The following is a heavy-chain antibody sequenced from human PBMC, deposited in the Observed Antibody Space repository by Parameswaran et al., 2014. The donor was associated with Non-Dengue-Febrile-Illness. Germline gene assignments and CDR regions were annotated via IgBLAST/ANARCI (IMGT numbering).Heavy chain of an antibody. CDR3: AKRGGTYSINS. CDR2: IDYSGTT. J-gene: IGHJ4*02. D-gene: IGHD1-26*01. V-gene: IGHV4-61*01. CDR1: SGSVSSGSYY. Sequence: GSLRLSCTVSSGSVSSGSYYWNWIRQPPGKGLEWIGYIDYSGTTNYNPSLKSRVTISVDTSKNQFSLNLSSVTAADTAVYYCAKRGGTYSINSWGQGTLVTVSS.